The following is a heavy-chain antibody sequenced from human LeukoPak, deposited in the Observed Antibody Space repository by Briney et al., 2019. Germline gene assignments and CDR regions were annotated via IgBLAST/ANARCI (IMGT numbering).Heavy chain of an antibody. D-gene: IGHD5-18*01. CDR2: ISSNGGST. Sequence: TGGSLSLSCSASGFTFSSYAMHWVRQAPGKGLEYVSAISSNGGSTYYADSVKGRFTISRDNSKNTLYLEMSSLRAEDTAVYYCVKDSAPGYSYGYLDYWFRASNATVSS. CDR1: GFTFSSYA. CDR3: VKDSAPGYSYGYLDY. V-gene: IGHV3-64D*06. J-gene: IGHJ4*02.